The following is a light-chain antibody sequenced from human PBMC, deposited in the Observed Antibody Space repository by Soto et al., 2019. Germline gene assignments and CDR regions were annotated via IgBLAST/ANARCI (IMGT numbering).Light chain of an antibody. CDR3: QQYGGSPRT. Sequence: SVLTLSPDTLSLSPGERATLSCRASQNITSSYLAWYQQKSGQAPRLLIYGASSRATGIPDRFSGSGSGTDFTLTISRLEPEDFAGYYCQQYGGSPRTFGQGTKVDIK. CDR2: GAS. CDR1: QNITSSY. J-gene: IGKJ1*01. V-gene: IGKV3-20*01.